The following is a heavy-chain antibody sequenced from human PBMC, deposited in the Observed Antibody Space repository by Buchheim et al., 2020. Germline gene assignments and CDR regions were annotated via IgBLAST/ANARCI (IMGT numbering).Heavy chain of an antibody. CDR3: ARGRIITPDFGMDV. D-gene: IGHD3-16*01. CDR2: ISYSSSSI. Sequence: EVQLVESGGGLVQPGGSLRLSCAASGFAFSTYSMNWVRQAPGKGLAWVSYISYSSSSIYYADSVKGRLPISRDSAKNYLDLQMNSLRDEDTAVYYCARGRIITPDFGMDVWGQGTT. J-gene: IGHJ6*02. V-gene: IGHV3-48*02. CDR1: GFAFSTYS.